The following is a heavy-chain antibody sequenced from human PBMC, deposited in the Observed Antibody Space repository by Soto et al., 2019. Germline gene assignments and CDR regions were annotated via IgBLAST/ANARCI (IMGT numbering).Heavy chain of an antibody. J-gene: IGHJ6*02. CDR3: TRHREGGYESYGMDV. D-gene: IGHD3-22*01. Sequence: EVQLVESGGGLVQPGGSLKLSCAASGFTFSGSAMHWVRQASGKGLEWVGRIRSKANSYATAYAASVKGRFTISRDDSKNTAYLQMNILKTEDTAVYYCTRHREGGYESYGMDVWGQGTTVTVSS. V-gene: IGHV3-73*02. CDR1: GFTFSGSA. CDR2: IRSKANSYAT.